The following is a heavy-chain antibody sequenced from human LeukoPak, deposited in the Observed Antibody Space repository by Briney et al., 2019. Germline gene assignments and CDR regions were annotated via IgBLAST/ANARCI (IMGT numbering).Heavy chain of an antibody. CDR2: IYYIGST. J-gene: IGHJ3*02. CDR3: ARQKSSGTYGSYAFDI. Sequence: PSETLSLTCTVSGGSISTYYWSWIRQPPGKELEWIGYIYYIGSTNYNTSLKRRVTISVDTSKNQFSMKLRSVSGADRAVYYCARQKSSGTYGSYAFDIWGQGTMVIVSS. D-gene: IGHD1-26*01. V-gene: IGHV4-59*08. CDR1: GGSISTYY.